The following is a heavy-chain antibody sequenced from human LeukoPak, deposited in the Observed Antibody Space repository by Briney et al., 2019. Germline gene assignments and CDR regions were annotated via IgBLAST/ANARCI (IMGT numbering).Heavy chain of an antibody. CDR2: ISGSGGST. J-gene: IGHJ6*02. V-gene: IGHV3-23*01. CDR1: GFTFSSYA. CDR3: AKVVAGIPKYYYYGMDV. D-gene: IGHD6-19*01. Sequence: GGSLRLSCAASGFTFSSYAMSWVRQAPGKGLEWVSAISGSGGSTYYADSVKGRFTISRDNSKNTLYLQMNSLRDEDTAVYYCAKVVAGIPKYYYYGMDVWGQGTTVTVSS.